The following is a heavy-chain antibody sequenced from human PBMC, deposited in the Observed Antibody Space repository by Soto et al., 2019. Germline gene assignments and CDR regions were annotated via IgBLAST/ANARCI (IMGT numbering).Heavy chain of an antibody. CDR3: ARERGYSYGQGYYYYYGMDV. V-gene: IGHV4-39*02. D-gene: IGHD5-18*01. Sequence: PSETLSLTCTFSGGSISSSSYYWGWIRQPPGKGLEWIGSIYYSGSTYYNPSLKSRVTISVDTSKNQFSLKLSSVTAADTAVYYCARERGYSYGQGYYYYYGMDVWGQGTTVTVSS. J-gene: IGHJ6*02. CDR1: GGSISSSSYY. CDR2: IYYSGST.